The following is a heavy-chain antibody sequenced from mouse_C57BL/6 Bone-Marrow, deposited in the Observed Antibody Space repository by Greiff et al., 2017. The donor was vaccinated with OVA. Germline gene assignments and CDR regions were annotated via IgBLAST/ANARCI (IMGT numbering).Heavy chain of an antibody. CDR1: GFSLTCYG. Sequence: VKVVESGPGLVAPSQSLSITCTVSGFSLTCYGVDWVRHPPGKGLAWLGVIWGGCSTNYHSALMSKLSFSKDNPKIQVFLKMNMLQIGDTAMYDCAKQDGYLSSAMDDWGQGASVTVSS. CDR2: IWGGCST. V-gene: IGHV2-9*01. J-gene: IGHJ4*01. D-gene: IGHD2-3*01. CDR3: AKQDGYLSSAMDD.